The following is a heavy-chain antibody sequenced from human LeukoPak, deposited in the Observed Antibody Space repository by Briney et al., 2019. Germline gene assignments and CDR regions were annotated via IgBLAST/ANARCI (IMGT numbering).Heavy chain of an antibody. D-gene: IGHD5-18*01. CDR1: GFTLGSHD. J-gene: IGHJ4*02. CDR3: VREARGYHYTYFDY. V-gene: IGHV3-13*01. Sequence: GGSLRLSCTASGFTLGSHDMHGVRQIPGQGLEWVAAVSSGFHAFFADSVQGRFTVSREDARNSLYLQMNSLRAGDTAVYYCVREARGYHYTYFDYWGQGTLVTVSS. CDR2: VSSGFHA.